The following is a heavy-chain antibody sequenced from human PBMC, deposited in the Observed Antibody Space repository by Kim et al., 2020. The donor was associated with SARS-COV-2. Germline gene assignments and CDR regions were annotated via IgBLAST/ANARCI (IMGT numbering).Heavy chain of an antibody. CDR3: ARGVTIFGVVIITSYYYGMDV. D-gene: IGHD3-3*01. CDR1: GGSFSGYY. CDR2: INHSGST. J-gene: IGHJ6*02. V-gene: IGHV4-34*01. Sequence: SETLSLTCAVYGGSFSGYYWSWIRQPPGKGLEWIGEINHSGSTNYNPSLKSRVTISVDTSKNQFSLKLSSVTAADTAVYYCARGVTIFGVVIITSYYYGMDVWGQGTTVTVSS.